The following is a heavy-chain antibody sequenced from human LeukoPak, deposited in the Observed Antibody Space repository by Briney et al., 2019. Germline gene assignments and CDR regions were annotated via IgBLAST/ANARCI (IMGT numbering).Heavy chain of an antibody. D-gene: IGHD6-19*01. V-gene: IGHV3-48*03. CDR1: GFTFSSYG. Sequence: QPGGSLRLSCAASGFTFSSYGMNWVRQAPGKGLKWVSYISSGGGGIFYADSVKGRFTISRDNAKNSLHLQMDSLRAEDTAVYYCARDSASHPSIYYFDYWGQGTLVTVSS. CDR2: ISSGGGGI. CDR3: ARDSASHPSIYYFDY. J-gene: IGHJ4*02.